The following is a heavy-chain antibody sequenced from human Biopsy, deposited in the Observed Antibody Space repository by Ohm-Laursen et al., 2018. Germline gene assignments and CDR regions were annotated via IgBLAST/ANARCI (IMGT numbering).Heavy chain of an antibody. CDR2: INHRGST. D-gene: IGHD2-15*01. Sequence: GTLSLTCAVYGGSFSDYYWTWIRQPPGKGLEWIGEINHRGSTNYNPSLKSRVTISVDTSKNQFSLKLRSVTAADTAVYFCGNEVHGRDYWGLGALVTVSS. J-gene: IGHJ4*02. V-gene: IGHV4-34*01. CDR1: GGSFSDYY. CDR3: GNEVHGRDY.